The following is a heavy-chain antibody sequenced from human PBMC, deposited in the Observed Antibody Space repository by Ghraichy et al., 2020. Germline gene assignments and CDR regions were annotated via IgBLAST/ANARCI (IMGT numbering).Heavy chain of an antibody. CDR2: IKGNSGET. D-gene: IGHD2-2*01. J-gene: IGHJ4*02. V-gene: IGHV1-2*02. Sequence: ASVKVSCQASGYTLTAYYMHWVRQAPGQGLEWMGWIKGNSGETNYAQKFRGRVTMARDTFISTVYLEVNRLRSDDTAFYYCARRDCVSAGCSLDSWGQGTLVTVSS. CDR1: GYTLTAYY. CDR3: ARRDCVSAGCSLDS.